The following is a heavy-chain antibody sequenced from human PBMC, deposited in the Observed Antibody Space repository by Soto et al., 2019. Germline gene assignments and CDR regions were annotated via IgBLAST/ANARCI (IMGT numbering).Heavy chain of an antibody. V-gene: IGHV1-18*01. Sequence: ASVKVSCKASGYTFTSYGITWVRQAPGQGLEWMGWISTYNGNTNYAQKFQGRVTMTTDTSTSTAYMELRSLRSDDTAVYYCARDPGSSIWYASDYWGQGTLVTVSS. CDR2: ISTYNGNT. CDR1: GYTFTSYG. J-gene: IGHJ4*02. CDR3: ARDPGSSIWYASDY. D-gene: IGHD6-13*01.